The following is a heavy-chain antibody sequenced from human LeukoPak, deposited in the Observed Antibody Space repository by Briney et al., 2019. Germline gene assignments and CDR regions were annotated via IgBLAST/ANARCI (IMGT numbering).Heavy chain of an antibody. J-gene: IGHJ4*02. CDR1: GGSLSSSSSY. CDR3: ARHPVQYPFDY. Sequence: SETLSLTCTVSGGSLSSSSSYWGWLRQPPGRGLEWIGSLYYSGSTYYNPSLKSRVTISVDTSKNQFSLNLSSVTAADTAIYYCARHPVQYPFDYWGPGTLVSVSS. D-gene: IGHD4-11*01. CDR2: LYYSGST. V-gene: IGHV4-39*01.